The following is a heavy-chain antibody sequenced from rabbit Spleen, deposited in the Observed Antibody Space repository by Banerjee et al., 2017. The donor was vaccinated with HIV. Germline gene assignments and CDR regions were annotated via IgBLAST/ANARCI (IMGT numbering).Heavy chain of an antibody. CDR3: ARDAGSYDYIDVYFNL. CDR2: IYTGDGTST. V-gene: IGHV1S40*01. D-gene: IGHD8-1*01. J-gene: IGHJ4*01. Sequence: QSLEESGGGLVQPEGSLTLNCTASGFSFSNNYYMCWVRPAPGKGLEWIGCIYTGDGTSTAYASWAKGRFTISKTSSTTVTLRVTSLTVADTATYFCARDAGSYDYIDVYFNLWGQGTLVTVS. CDR1: GFSFSNNYY.